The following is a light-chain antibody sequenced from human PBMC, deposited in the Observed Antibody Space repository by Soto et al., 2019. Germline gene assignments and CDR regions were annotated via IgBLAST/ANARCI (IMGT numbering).Light chain of an antibody. J-gene: IGLJ2*01. CDR3: QVWDSSSDHLRV. Sequence: SYVLTQPPSVSVSPGNTARITCGGNNIGSQSVNWYQQQPGQAPVLVVFYDRVRPSGIPERFSGSNSRNTATLTISRVEAGDEADYYCQVWDSSSDHLRVFGGGTKLTVL. V-gene: IGLV3-21*04. CDR1: NIGSQS. CDR2: YDR.